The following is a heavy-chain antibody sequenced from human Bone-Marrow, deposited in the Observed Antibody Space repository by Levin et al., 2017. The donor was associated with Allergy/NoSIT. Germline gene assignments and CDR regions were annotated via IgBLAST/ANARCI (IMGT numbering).Heavy chain of an antibody. V-gene: IGHV4-39*01. D-gene: IGHD6-13*01. CDR2: IYYSGST. J-gene: IGHJ6*02. CDR1: GGSISSSSYY. Sequence: SETLSLTCTVSGGSISSSSYYWGWIRQPPGKGLEWIGSIYYSGSTYYNPSLKSRVTISVDTSKNQFSLKLSSVTAADTAVYYCARQHGGSSSWYYYYGMDVWGQGTTVTVSS. CDR3: ARQHGGSSSWYYYYGMDV.